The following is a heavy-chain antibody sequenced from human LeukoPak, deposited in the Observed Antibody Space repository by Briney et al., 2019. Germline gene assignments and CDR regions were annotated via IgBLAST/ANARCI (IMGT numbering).Heavy chain of an antibody. CDR2: ISAYNGNT. CDR3: VRSDIVVVPAVRGYFDY. D-gene: IGHD2-2*01. CDR1: GYTFTSYG. J-gene: IGHJ4*02. Sequence: ASVKVSCKASGYTFTSYGVSWVRQAPGQGLEWMGWISAYNGNTNYAQKLQGRVTMTTDTSTSTAYMELRSLRSDDTAVYYCVRSDIVVVPAVRGYFDYWGQGTLVTVSS. V-gene: IGHV1-18*01.